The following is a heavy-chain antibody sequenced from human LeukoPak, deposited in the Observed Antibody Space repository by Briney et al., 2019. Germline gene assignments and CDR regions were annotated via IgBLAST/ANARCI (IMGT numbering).Heavy chain of an antibody. CDR3: AKDPYSSGPYNWFDP. J-gene: IGHJ5*02. CDR1: GFTFSSYG. D-gene: IGHD6-19*01. CDR2: INNSGGST. Sequence: GGSLRLSCAASGFTFSSYGMSWVRQAPGKGLEWVSSINNSGGSTHYADSVKGRFTISRDNSKNTLYLQMNSLRAEDTAVYYCAKDPYSSGPYNWFDPWGQGTLVTVSS. V-gene: IGHV3-23*01.